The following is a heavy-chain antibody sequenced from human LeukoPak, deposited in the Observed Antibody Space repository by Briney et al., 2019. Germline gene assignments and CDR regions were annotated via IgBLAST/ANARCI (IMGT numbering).Heavy chain of an antibody. CDR3: ARGRSGSNTSRSPFYYYYYGMDV. CDR2: VSYDGRNK. Sequence: GGSLRLSCAASGFTFSSYAMHWVRQAPGKGLVGVAVVSYDGRNKYYADSVKGRFTISRDNSKSTLSLQMNSLRAEDTAVYYCARGRSGSNTSRSPFYYYYYGMDVWGQGITVTVSS. V-gene: IGHV3-30*04. CDR1: GFTFSSYA. J-gene: IGHJ6*02. D-gene: IGHD2-2*01.